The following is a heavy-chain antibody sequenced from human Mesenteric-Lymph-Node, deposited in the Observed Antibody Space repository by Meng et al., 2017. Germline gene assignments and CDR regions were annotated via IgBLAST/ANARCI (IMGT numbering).Heavy chain of an antibody. CDR2: IGSGDGDR. CDR1: GFTFRTYA. Sequence: GESLKISCAASGFTFRTYAMSWVRQAPGKGLEWVSGIGSGDGDRFYADSVKGQFTVSRDNSKNTLFLQMSNLRAEDTAVYYCVKDRESNNGVWDAFDVWGQGTRVTVSS. J-gene: IGHJ3*01. D-gene: IGHD1-14*01. V-gene: IGHV3-23*01. CDR3: VKDRESNNGVWDAFDV.